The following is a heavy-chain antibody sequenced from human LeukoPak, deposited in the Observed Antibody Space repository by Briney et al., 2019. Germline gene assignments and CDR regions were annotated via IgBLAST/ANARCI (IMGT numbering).Heavy chain of an antibody. CDR1: GFTFRGSA. CDR3: TRRASHYYDSSGYV. J-gene: IGHJ4*02. D-gene: IGHD3-22*01. Sequence: GGSLRLSCAASGFTFRGSAMHWVRQASGKGLEWVGRIRSKANSYATAYAASVKGRFTISRDDSKNTAYLQMNSLKTEDTAVYYCTRRASHYYDSSGYVRGQGTLVTVSS. V-gene: IGHV3-73*01. CDR2: IRSKANSYAT.